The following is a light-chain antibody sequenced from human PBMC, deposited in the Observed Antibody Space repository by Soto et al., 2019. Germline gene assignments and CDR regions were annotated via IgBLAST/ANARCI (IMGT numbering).Light chain of an antibody. CDR2: AVS. Sequence: QSALTQPASVSGSPGQSITISCTGTSSDVGGYNYVSWYQQHPGKGPKLMIYAVSNRPSGVSNRFSGSKSGNTASLTISGLQAEDEADYYCSSYTSSSTLLFGGGTKLTVL. V-gene: IGLV2-14*01. CDR1: SSDVGGYNY. J-gene: IGLJ2*01. CDR3: SSYTSSSTLL.